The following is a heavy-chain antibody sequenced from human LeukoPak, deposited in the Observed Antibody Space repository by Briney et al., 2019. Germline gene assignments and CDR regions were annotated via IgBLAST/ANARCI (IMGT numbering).Heavy chain of an antibody. CDR1: GFTVSSNY. J-gene: IGHJ4*02. V-gene: IGHV3-66*01. CDR2: IYSGSTT. D-gene: IGHD4-17*01. Sequence: GGSLRLSCAASGFTVSSNYMSWVRQAPGKGLEWVSVIYSGSTTYYPDSVKGRFTISRDNSKNTLYLQMDSLRAEDTAAYYCARIDYGDPGYFDYWGQGTLVTVSS. CDR3: ARIDYGDPGYFDY.